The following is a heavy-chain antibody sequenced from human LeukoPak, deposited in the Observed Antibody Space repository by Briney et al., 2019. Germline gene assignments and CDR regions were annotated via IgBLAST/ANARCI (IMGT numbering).Heavy chain of an antibody. CDR1: GGSFSGYY. Sequence: PSETLSLTCAVYGGSFSGYYWSWIRQPPGKGLEWIGEINHSGSTNYNPSLKSRVTISVDTSKNQFSLKLSSVTAADTAVYYCARGLEQLDMDVWGKGTTVTVSS. CDR2: INHSGST. CDR3: ARGLEQLDMDV. V-gene: IGHV4-34*01. D-gene: IGHD6-6*01. J-gene: IGHJ6*03.